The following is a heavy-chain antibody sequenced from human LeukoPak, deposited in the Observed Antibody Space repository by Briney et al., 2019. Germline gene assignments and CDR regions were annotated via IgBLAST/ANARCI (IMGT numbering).Heavy chain of an antibody. CDR1: GYSFSSNSAA. Sequence: SQTLSLTYAISGYSFSSNSAAWNWIRQSPSRGLEWLGRTYYRSKWYNDYAVSVKSRITINPDTSKNQFSLQLDSVTPEDTAVYYCCHSLSGRTGAFDIWGRGTVVTVSS. J-gene: IGHJ3*02. D-gene: IGHD2-21*01. V-gene: IGHV6-1*01. CDR2: TYYRSKWYN. CDR3: CHSLSGRTGAFDI.